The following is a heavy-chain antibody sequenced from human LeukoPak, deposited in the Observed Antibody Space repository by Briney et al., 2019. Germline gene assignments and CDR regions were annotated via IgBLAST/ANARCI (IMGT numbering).Heavy chain of an antibody. Sequence: PSETLSLTCTVSGGSISSYYWSWIRQPPGKGLEWIGYIYYSGSTNYNPSLKSRVTISVDTSKNQFSLKLSSETAADTAVYYCARAAKDSSGYHDAFDIWGQGTMVTVSS. D-gene: IGHD3-22*01. V-gene: IGHV4-59*01. J-gene: IGHJ3*02. CDR3: ARAAKDSSGYHDAFDI. CDR2: IYYSGST. CDR1: GGSISSYY.